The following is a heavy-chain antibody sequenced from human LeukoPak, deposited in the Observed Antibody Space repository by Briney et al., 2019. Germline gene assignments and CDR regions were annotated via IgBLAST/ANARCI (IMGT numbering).Heavy chain of an antibody. V-gene: IGHV4-39*07. D-gene: IGHD5-18*01. Sequence: NPSETLSLTCSVSGGSISGSSSYWGWIRQPPGKGLEWIGSIYYSGSTYDNPALKSRVTISVDTSKNQFSLKLSSVTAADTAVYYCARGGIQLWFSYYFDYWGQGTLVTVSS. CDR3: ARGGIQLWFSYYFDY. J-gene: IGHJ4*02. CDR2: IYYSGST. CDR1: GGSISGSSSY.